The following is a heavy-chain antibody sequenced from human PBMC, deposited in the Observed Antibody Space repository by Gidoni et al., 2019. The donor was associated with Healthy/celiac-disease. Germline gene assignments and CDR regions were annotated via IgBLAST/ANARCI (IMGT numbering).Heavy chain of an antibody. Sequence: PPGKGLEWIGEINHSGSTNYNPSLKSRVTISVDTSKNQFSLKLSSVTAADTAVYYCARGLDIVVVPAAMGFDYWGQGTLVTVSS. V-gene: IGHV4-34*01. CDR3: ARGLDIVVVPAAMGFDY. CDR2: INHSGST. J-gene: IGHJ4*02. D-gene: IGHD2-2*01.